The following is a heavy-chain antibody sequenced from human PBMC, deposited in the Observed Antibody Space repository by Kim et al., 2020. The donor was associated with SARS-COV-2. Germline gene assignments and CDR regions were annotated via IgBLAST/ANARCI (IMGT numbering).Heavy chain of an antibody. Sequence: GGSLRLSCAASGFTFSSYWMSWVRQAPGKGLEWVANIKEDGSEKYYVDSVKGRFTISRDNAKNSLYLQMNSLRAEDTAVYYCARAREQQTYYFDYWGQGTLVTVSS. CDR3: ARAREQQTYYFDY. J-gene: IGHJ4*02. CDR2: IKEDGSEK. V-gene: IGHV3-7*01. D-gene: IGHD6-13*01. CDR1: GFTFSSYW.